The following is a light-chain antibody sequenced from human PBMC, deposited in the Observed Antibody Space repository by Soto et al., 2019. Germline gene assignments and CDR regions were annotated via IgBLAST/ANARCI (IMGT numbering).Light chain of an antibody. V-gene: IGKV3-20*01. Sequence: EIVLTQSPGTLSLSPGERATLSCRASQSVSSSYLARYQQKPGQAPRLLIYGASSRATGIPDRFSGSGSGTYFTLTISRLEPADFAVYYCQLYGSSPRYTFGQWTKLAIK. CDR1: QSVSSSY. CDR2: GAS. CDR3: QLYGSSPRYT. J-gene: IGKJ2*01.